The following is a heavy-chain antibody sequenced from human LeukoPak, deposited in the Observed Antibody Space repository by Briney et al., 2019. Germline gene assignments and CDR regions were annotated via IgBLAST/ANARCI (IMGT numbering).Heavy chain of an antibody. J-gene: IGHJ4*02. Sequence: ASVKVSCMPSGYTFTSYASSWVRHTPGQGLEWMGWSSAYNGNTNYAQKLQGRVTMTKYTSTRTAHMELRSLRCDDTDVYYCARDGGGYSWADYWGQGTLVTVSS. CDR2: SSAYNGNT. D-gene: IGHD2-8*01. V-gene: IGHV1-18*01. CDR1: GYTFTSYA. CDR3: ARDGGGYSWADY.